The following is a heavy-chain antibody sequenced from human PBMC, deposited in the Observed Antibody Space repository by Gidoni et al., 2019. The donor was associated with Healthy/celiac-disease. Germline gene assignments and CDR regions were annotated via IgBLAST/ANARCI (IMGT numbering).Heavy chain of an antibody. J-gene: IGHJ4*02. CDR3: AREGDNFDY. CDR1: GDSVSSNSSA. CDR2: TYFRSKWYN. D-gene: IGHD3-10*01. V-gene: IGHV6-1*01. Sequence: QVQLQQSCPGLVKPSQTPSLTCAISGDSVSSNSSAWNWIRRSPSRGLEWLGMTYFRSKWYNDYAVSVKSRITINPDTSKNQFALQLNSVTPEDTAVYYCAREGDNFDYWGQGTLVTVS.